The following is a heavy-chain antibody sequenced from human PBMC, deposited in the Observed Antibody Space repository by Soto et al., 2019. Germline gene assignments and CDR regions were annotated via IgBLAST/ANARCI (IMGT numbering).Heavy chain of an antibody. CDR1: GGSFSGYY. D-gene: IGHD7-27*01. Sequence: QVQLQQWGAGLLKPSETLSLTCAVYGGSFSGYYWNWIRQPPGKGLEWIGQINHSGSTNYNPSLKSRVTISVDTSKHQFSLKLSSVTAADTAVYYCARGWGPIFDYWGQGTLVTVSS. V-gene: IGHV4-34*01. J-gene: IGHJ4*02. CDR2: INHSGST. CDR3: ARGWGPIFDY.